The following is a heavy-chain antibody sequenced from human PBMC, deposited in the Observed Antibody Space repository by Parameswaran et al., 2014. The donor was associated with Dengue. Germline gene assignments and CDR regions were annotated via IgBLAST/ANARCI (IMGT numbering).Heavy chain of an antibody. J-gene: IGHJ5*02. D-gene: IGHD4-11*01. CDR3: ARAPTTVTTYWFDP. V-gene: IGHV1-8*01. Sequence: WVRQAPGQGLEWMGWMNPNSGNTGYAQKFQGRVTMTRNTSISTAYMELSSLRSEDTAVYYCARAPTTVTTYWFDPWGQGTLGTVSS. CDR2: MNPNSGNT.